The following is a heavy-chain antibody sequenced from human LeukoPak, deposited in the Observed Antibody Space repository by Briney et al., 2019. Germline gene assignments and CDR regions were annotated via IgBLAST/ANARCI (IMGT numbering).Heavy chain of an antibody. CDR3: VKHFDY. CDR1: GFTFSNYA. Sequence: PGGSLRLSCSASGFTFSNYAMHWVRQAPGKGLGHVSAISSNGGSTYYADSVTGRFTISRDNSKNTLYLQMSSLRAEDTAVYYCVKHFDYWGQGTLVTVSS. CDR2: ISSNGGST. V-gene: IGHV3-64D*06. J-gene: IGHJ4*02.